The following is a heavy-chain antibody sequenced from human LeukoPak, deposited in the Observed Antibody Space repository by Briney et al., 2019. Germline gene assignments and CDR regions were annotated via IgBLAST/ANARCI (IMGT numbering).Heavy chain of an antibody. Sequence: GGSLRLSCAASGLTFSSYSMNWVRQAPGKGLEWVSYISSSSSTIYYADSVKGRFTISRDNSRYTLYLQMTNLRVDDTAVYYCLKKGQADDFGNPDWGQGALVTVSP. V-gene: IGHV3-48*04. CDR3: LKKGQADDFGNPD. J-gene: IGHJ4*02. D-gene: IGHD4-17*01. CDR2: ISSSSSTI. CDR1: GLTFSSYS.